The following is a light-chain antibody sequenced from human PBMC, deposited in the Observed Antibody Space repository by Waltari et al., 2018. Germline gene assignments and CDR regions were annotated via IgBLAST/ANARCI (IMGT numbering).Light chain of an antibody. CDR2: DVS. CDR1: SSDIGGYDY. V-gene: IGLV2-14*03. Sequence: QSALTPPASVPGSPGQSITIPCTGTSSDIGGYDYVSWYQQHPGKAPKVMIYDVSNRPSGVSNRYSGSKSGNTASLTISGLQAEDEADYYCSSYTSSSTPVVFGGGTKLTVL. J-gene: IGLJ2*01. CDR3: SSYTSSSTPVV.